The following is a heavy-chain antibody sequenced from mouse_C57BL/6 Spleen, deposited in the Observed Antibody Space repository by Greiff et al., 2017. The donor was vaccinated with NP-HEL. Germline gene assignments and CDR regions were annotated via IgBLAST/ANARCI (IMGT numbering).Heavy chain of an antibody. CDR2: IDPEDGDT. CDR1: GFNIKDYY. D-gene: IGHD1-1*01. Sequence: EVHLVESGAELVRPGASVKLSCTASGFNIKDYYMHWVKQRPEQGLEWIGRIDPEDGDTEYAPKFQGKATMTADTSSNTAYLQLSSLTSEDTAVYYCTTYPITTVAYYFDYWGQGTTLTVSS. V-gene: IGHV14-1*01. CDR3: TTYPITTVAYYFDY. J-gene: IGHJ2*01.